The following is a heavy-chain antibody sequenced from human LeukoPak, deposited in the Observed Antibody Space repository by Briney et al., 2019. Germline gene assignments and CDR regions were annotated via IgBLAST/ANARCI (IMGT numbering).Heavy chain of an antibody. V-gene: IGHV3-21*01. CDR1: GFTFSSYS. Sequence: GGSLRLSCAASGFTFSSYSMNWVRQAPGKGLEWVSSISSSSSYIYYADSVKGRFTISRDNAKNSLYLQMNSLRAEDTAVYYCAREETMIVVVISLDYWGQGTLVTVSS. D-gene: IGHD3-22*01. CDR3: AREETMIVVVISLDY. CDR2: ISSSSSYI. J-gene: IGHJ4*02.